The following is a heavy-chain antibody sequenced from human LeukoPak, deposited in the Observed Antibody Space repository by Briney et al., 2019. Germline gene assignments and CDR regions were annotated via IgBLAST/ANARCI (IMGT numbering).Heavy chain of an antibody. J-gene: IGHJ4*02. CDR1: GYTFTSYS. D-gene: IGHD5-12*01. CDR3: AKKVRGPSHPLDF. Sequence: ASAKVSCKASGYTFTSYSLSWVRQAPGQGLEWMGWINPEKRDTGYAHKFRGRVTMTSDTSISTAYMELSSLRSDDTAVYYCAKKVRGPSHPLDFWGQGTLVTVSS. V-gene: IGHV1-18*01. CDR2: INPEKRDT.